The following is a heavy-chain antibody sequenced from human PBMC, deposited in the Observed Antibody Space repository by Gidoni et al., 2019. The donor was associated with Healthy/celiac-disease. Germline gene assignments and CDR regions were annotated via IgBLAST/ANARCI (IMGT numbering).Heavy chain of an antibody. Sequence: EVQLVESGGGLVQPGGSLRLSCAASGCTFSSYSMNWVRQAPGKGREWVSYISSSSGTVYYADSVKGRFTISRDNAKNSLYLQMNSLRDEDTAVYYCARGGLSGGSLRCGVWGQGTTVTVSS. CDR1: GCTFSSYS. CDR2: ISSSSGTV. V-gene: IGHV3-48*02. CDR3: ARGGLSGGSLRCGV. D-gene: IGHD2-15*01. J-gene: IGHJ6*02.